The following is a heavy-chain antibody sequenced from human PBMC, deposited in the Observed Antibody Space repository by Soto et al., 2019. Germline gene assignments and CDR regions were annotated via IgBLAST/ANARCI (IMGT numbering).Heavy chain of an antibody. Sequence: ESGGGLVKPGGSLRLSCAASGFTFSSYSMNWVRQAPGKGLEWVSSISSSSSYIYYADSVKGRFTISRDNAKNSLYLQMNSLRAEDTAVYYCARGGVLWFGETAPFDYWGQGTLVTVSS. V-gene: IGHV3-21*01. CDR2: ISSSSSYI. CDR3: ARGGVLWFGETAPFDY. CDR1: GFTFSSYS. D-gene: IGHD3-10*01. J-gene: IGHJ4*02.